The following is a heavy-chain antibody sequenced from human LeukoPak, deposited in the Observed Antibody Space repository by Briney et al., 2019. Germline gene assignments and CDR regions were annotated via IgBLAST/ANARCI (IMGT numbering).Heavy chain of an antibody. V-gene: IGHV1-18*01. D-gene: IGHD5-24*01. CDR2: ISAYNGDT. Sequence: ASVKVSCKASGYTFTSYGISWVRQAPGQGLEWMGWISAYNGDTNYAQKLQGRVTMTTDTSTSTAYMELRSLRSDDTAVYYCARDRGDGYNGGFDYWGQGTLVTVSS. J-gene: IGHJ4*02. CDR3: ARDRGDGYNGGFDY. CDR1: GYTFTSYG.